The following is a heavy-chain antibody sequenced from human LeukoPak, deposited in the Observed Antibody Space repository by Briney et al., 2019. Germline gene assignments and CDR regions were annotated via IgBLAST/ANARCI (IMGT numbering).Heavy chain of an antibody. CDR3: AKEYSSSSVPGLVDY. V-gene: IGHV3-30*18. D-gene: IGHD6-6*01. J-gene: IGHJ4*02. CDR1: GFTFSKYA. CDR2: ISYDGSNK. Sequence: GGPLRLSCAASGFTFSKYAMHWVRQAPGKGLEWVAVISYDGSNKYYADSVKGRFTISRDNSENTLYLQMNSLRAEDTAVYYCAKEYSSSSVPGLVDYWGQGTLVTVSS.